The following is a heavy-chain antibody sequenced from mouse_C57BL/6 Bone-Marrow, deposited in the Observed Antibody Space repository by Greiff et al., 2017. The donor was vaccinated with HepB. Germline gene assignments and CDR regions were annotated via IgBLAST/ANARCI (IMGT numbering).Heavy chain of an antibody. CDR3: ARGGATVVAPDWYFDV. V-gene: IGHV3-6*01. D-gene: IGHD1-1*01. J-gene: IGHJ1*03. CDR1: GYSITSGYY. Sequence: EVQRVESGPGLVKPSQSLSLTCSVTGYSITSGYYWNWIRQFPGNKLEWMGYISYDGSNNYNPSLKDRISITRDTSKNQFFLKLNSVTTEDTATYYCARGGATVVAPDWYFDVWGTGTTVTVSP. CDR2: ISYDGSN.